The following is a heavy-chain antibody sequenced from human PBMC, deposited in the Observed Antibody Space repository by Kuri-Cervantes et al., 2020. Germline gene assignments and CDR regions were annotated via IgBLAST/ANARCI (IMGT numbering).Heavy chain of an antibody. V-gene: IGHV3-23*01. CDR2: IRGRDGAT. J-gene: IGHJ4*02. CDR3: AKGAHFDY. D-gene: IGHD3-16*01. Sequence: GESLKISCAASGFTFSNAWMSWARQAPGKGLEWVSVIRGRDGATYYADSVKGRFTISRDNSENNLFLQMNYLRVEDTAVYYCAKGAHFDYWGPGTLVTVSS. CDR1: GFTFSNAW.